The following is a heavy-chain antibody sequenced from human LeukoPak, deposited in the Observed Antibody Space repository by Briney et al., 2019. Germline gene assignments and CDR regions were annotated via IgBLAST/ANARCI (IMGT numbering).Heavy chain of an antibody. CDR1: GFTFSSYG. CDR3: AGIRYFDWLSSGY. D-gene: IGHD3-9*01. CDR2: ISYDGSNK. Sequence: GGSLRLSCAASGFTFSSYGMHWVRQAPGKGLEWVALISYDGSNKYYTDSVKGRFTISRDNSKNTLYLQMNSLRAEDTAVYYCAGIRYFDWLSSGYWGQGTLVTVSS. V-gene: IGHV3-30*19. J-gene: IGHJ4*02.